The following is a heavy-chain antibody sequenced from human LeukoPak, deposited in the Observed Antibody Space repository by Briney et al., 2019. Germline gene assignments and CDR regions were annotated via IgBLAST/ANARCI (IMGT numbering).Heavy chain of an antibody. Sequence: GGSLRLSCAASGFTLSSYAMSLVRQAPATVLEWVSSFSGSGGSTYYADSVKGRLTIPRNNSKNTLYLQMNSLRAEDTDVYYCAKSGLIRFDYWGQGTLVTVS. CDR1: GFTLSSYA. V-gene: IGHV3-23*01. D-gene: IGHD2-15*01. J-gene: IGHJ4*02. CDR3: AKSGLIRFDY. CDR2: FSGSGGST.